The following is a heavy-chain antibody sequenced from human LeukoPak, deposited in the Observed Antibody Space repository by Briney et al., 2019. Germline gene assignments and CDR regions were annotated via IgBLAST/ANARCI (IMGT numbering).Heavy chain of an antibody. D-gene: IGHD3-9*01. J-gene: IGHJ4*02. Sequence: GGSLRLSCAASGFTFSDYYMSWIRQAPGKGLEWVSYISGSGSTIYYANSVKGRFTISRDNAKNSLYLQMNSLRAGDTAVYYCAKVAERYFDWLLDDFDYWGQGTLVTVSS. CDR2: ISGSGSTI. V-gene: IGHV3-11*04. CDR3: AKVAERYFDWLLDDFDY. CDR1: GFTFSDYY.